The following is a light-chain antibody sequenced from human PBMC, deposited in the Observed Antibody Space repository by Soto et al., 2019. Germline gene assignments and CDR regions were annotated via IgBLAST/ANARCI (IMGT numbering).Light chain of an antibody. Sequence: DIQMTQSPSSLSASVGDIVTITCRASQSISSYLNWYQQKQGKAPKLLIYAASSLQSGVPSRFSGSGSGTDFTLNISSLQPEDFATYYCQQSYSTLMYTFGQGTKLEIK. CDR1: QSISSY. J-gene: IGKJ2*01. V-gene: IGKV1-39*01. CDR3: QQSYSTLMYT. CDR2: AAS.